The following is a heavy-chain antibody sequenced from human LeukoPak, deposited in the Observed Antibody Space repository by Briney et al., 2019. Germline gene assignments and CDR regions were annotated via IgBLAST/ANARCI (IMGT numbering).Heavy chain of an antibody. J-gene: IGHJ5*02. CDR2: IYPGDSDT. Sequence: GESLKISCKGSGYSFTSYWIGWVRQMPGKGLEWMGIIYPGDSDTRYSPSFQGRVTISADKSISTAYLQWSSLKASDTAMYYCARRIAAAGRVNWFDPWGQGTLVTVSS. V-gene: IGHV5-51*01. CDR1: GYSFTSYW. CDR3: ARRIAAAGRVNWFDP. D-gene: IGHD6-13*01.